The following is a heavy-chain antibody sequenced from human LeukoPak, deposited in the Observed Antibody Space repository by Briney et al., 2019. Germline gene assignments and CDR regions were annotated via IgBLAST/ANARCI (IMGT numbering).Heavy chain of an antibody. Sequence: SETLPLTCTVSGGSISSYYWSWIRQPPGKGLEWIGYIYYSGSTNYNPSLKSRVTISVDTSKNQFSLKLSSVTAADTAVYYCARSIRGGILYYFDYWGQGTLVTVSS. D-gene: IGHD3-10*01. J-gene: IGHJ4*02. CDR1: GGSISSYY. V-gene: IGHV4-59*01. CDR3: ARSIRGGILYYFDY. CDR2: IYYSGST.